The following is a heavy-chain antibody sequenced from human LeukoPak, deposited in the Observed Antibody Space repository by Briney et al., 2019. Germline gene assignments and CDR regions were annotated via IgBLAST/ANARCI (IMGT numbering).Heavy chain of an antibody. V-gene: IGHV3-30*18. CDR2: ISYDGGKK. Sequence: GGSLRLSCAAPGFTFSSHDMHWVRQAPGKGLEWVAFISYDGGKKDYADSVKGRFTISRDNSRNTLYLQMNSLRAEDTAVYYCAELGITMIGGVWGKGTTVTISS. CDR3: AELGITMIGGV. CDR1: GFTFSSHD. J-gene: IGHJ6*04. D-gene: IGHD3-10*02.